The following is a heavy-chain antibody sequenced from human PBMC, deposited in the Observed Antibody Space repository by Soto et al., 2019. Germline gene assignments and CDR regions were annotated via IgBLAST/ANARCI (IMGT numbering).Heavy chain of an antibody. V-gene: IGHV5-51*01. CDR3: ARHGFYGDYASNYFDP. Sequence: PGESLKISCQASAYNFATYWIAWVRQMPGKGLEYMGIIYPGNSDARYSPSFQGQVTFSADKSISTAYLHWSSLKASDTAMYYCARHGFYGDYASNYFDPWGQGTLVTVSS. D-gene: IGHD4-17*01. J-gene: IGHJ5*02. CDR1: AYNFATYW. CDR2: IYPGNSDA.